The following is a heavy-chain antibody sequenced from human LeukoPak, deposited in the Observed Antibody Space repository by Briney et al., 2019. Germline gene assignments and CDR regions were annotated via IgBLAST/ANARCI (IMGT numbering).Heavy chain of an antibody. D-gene: IGHD6-6*01. J-gene: IGHJ6*02. Sequence: PSETLSLTCTVSGGSISSYYWSWIRQPPGKGLEWIGYIYYSGSTNYNPSLKSRVTISVDTSKNQFSLKLSSVTAADTAVYYCARHVSEGSSPLYYGMDVWGQGTTVTVSS. V-gene: IGHV4-59*08. CDR3: ARHVSEGSSPLYYGMDV. CDR1: GGSISSYY. CDR2: IYYSGST.